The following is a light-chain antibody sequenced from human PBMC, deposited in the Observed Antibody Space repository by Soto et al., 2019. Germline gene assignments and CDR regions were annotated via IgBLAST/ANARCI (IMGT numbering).Light chain of an antibody. CDR2: GAS. CDR3: QQYGSSL. Sequence: EIVLTQSPGTLSLSPGERATLSCRASQSVSSSYLAWYQQKPGQAPRLLIYGASSRATGIPDRFSGSGSGTAFTLTIRRLEPEDFAEYYCQQYGSSLFGPGTKVDIK. CDR1: QSVSSSY. V-gene: IGKV3-20*01. J-gene: IGKJ3*01.